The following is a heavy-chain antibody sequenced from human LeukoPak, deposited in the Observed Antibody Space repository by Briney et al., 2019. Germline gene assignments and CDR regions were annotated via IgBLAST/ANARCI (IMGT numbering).Heavy chain of an antibody. CDR1: GGTFSSYA. Sequence: SVKVSCKASGGTFSSYAISWVRQAPGQGLEWMGGIIPIFGTANYAQKFQGRVTITADESTSTAYMELSSLRSEDTAVYYCAREGYSSSSGFYYYYMDVWGKGTTVTVSS. D-gene: IGHD6-6*01. CDR3: AREGYSSSSGFYYYYMDV. V-gene: IGHV1-69*13. CDR2: IIPIFGTA. J-gene: IGHJ6*03.